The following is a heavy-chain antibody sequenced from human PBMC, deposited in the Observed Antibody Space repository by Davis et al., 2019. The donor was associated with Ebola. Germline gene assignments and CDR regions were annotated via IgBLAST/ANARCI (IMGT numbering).Heavy chain of an antibody. Sequence: ESLKISCAASGFTFSDYAMTWVRQAPGKGLEWIGYISYSGNTYYNPSLKSRVTISVDTSKNQFSLKLSSVTAADTAVYYCARSGYDDTFDYWGQGTLVTVSS. CDR3: ARSGYDDTFDY. CDR2: ISYSGNT. CDR1: GFTFSDYA. J-gene: IGHJ4*02. V-gene: IGHV4-59*08. D-gene: IGHD5-12*01.